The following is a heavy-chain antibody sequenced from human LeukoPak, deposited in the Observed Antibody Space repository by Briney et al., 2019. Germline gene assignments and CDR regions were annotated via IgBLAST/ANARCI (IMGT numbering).Heavy chain of an antibody. CDR3: ARAGEQQLANWFDP. CDR2: MNPNSGNT. Sequence: ASAKVSCKASGYTFTSYDINWVRQATGQGLEWMGWMNPNSGNTGYAQKFQGRVTMTRNTSISTAYMELSSLRSEDTAVYYCARAGEQQLANWFDPWGQGTLVTVSS. D-gene: IGHD6-13*01. V-gene: IGHV1-8*01. J-gene: IGHJ5*02. CDR1: GYTFTSYD.